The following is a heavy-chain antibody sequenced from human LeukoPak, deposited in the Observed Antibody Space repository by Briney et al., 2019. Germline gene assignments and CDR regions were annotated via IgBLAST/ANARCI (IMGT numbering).Heavy chain of an antibody. Sequence: SQTLSLTCAISGGSVSSNSAAWNWIRQSPSRGLEWLGRTYYRSKWYNDYAVSVKSRITINPDTSKNQFSLQLNSVTPEDTAVYYCARESYDYYDSSGRAYYFDYWGQGTLVTVSS. J-gene: IGHJ4*02. CDR1: GGSVSSNSAA. CDR3: ARESYDYYDSSGRAYYFDY. V-gene: IGHV6-1*01. CDR2: TYYRSKWYN. D-gene: IGHD3-22*01.